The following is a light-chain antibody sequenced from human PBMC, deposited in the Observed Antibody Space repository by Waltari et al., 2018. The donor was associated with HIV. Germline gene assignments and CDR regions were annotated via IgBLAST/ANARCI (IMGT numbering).Light chain of an antibody. CDR3: ATWDDSLNGVF. Sequence: QSVLTQPPSASGTPGQRITISCSGSSSKIGNNYVHWYQHLPGTAPKLLIYRNNQRASGVPDRFSGSKSGTSASLAISGLQSEDEANYYCATWDDSLNGVFFGGGTKLTVL. CDR1: SSKIGNNY. CDR2: RNN. J-gene: IGLJ2*01. V-gene: IGLV1-44*01.